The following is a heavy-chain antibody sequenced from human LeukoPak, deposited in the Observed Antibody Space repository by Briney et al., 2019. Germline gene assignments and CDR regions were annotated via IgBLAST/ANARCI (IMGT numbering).Heavy chain of an antibody. Sequence: GESLKISCEGPGYSFSDYWIGWVRQMPGKGLEWMGIIYPGDYETRYSPSFQGLVTISVDRSISTAYLQWSSLKASDTAMYYCAIPPGYCGNDCSFDHWGQGTLVTFSS. J-gene: IGHJ4*02. V-gene: IGHV5-51*01. CDR3: AIPPGYCGNDCSFDH. CDR1: GYSFSDYW. D-gene: IGHD2-21*02. CDR2: IYPGDYET.